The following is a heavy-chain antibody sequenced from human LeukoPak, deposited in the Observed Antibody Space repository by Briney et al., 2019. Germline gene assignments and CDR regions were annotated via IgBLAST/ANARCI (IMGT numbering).Heavy chain of an antibody. CDR2: INPNGGGT. D-gene: IGHD2/OR15-2a*01. Sequence: ASVKVSCKAPGYTFTGYYIHWVRQAPGQGLEWMGWINPNGGGTNYALKFQGRVTMTRDMSVSTAYMDLSRLRSDDTAVYFCARGRLPTTSSYHSYGMDVWGQGTTVTVSS. CDR1: GYTFTGYY. V-gene: IGHV1-2*02. CDR3: ARGRLPTTSSYHSYGMDV. J-gene: IGHJ6*02.